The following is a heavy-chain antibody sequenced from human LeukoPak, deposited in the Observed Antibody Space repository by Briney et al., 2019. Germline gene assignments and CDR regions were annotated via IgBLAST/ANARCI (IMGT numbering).Heavy chain of an antibody. CDR2: INPNSGGT. V-gene: IGHV1-2*02. CDR1: GYAFTSYG. J-gene: IGHJ4*02. Sequence: ASVKVSCKASGYAFTSYGISWVRQAPGQGLEWMGWINPNSGGTNYAQKFQGRVTMTRDTSISTAYMELSRLRSDDTAVYYCARGEDGVTGGYWGQGTLVTVSS. CDR3: ARGEDGVTGGY. D-gene: IGHD1-14*01.